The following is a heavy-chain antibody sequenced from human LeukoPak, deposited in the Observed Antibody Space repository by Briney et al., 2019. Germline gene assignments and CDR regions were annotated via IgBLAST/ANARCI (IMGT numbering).Heavy chain of an antibody. J-gene: IGHJ4*02. CDR1: GGTFRSYA. CDR2: IITIFGTA. D-gene: IGHD3-10*01. Sequence: ASLKVSCKASGGTFRSYAISWVRHAPGQGLEWIGGIITIFGTANYAQKFQGRVTITTDESTSTAYMELSSLRSEDTAVYYCATGTEAFGEARFRFDYWGQGTLVTVSS. CDR3: ATGTEAFGEARFRFDY. V-gene: IGHV1-69*05.